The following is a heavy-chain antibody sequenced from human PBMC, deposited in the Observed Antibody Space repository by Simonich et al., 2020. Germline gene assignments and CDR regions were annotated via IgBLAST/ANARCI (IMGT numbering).Heavy chain of an antibody. V-gene: IGHV1-2*02. CDR2: TNPNRGGK. Sequence: QVQLVQSGAEVKKPGASVKVSCKASGYTFTGYYMHWVRQAPGQGLGGSGWTNPNRGGKNYAQKFPGRGTMNRDKSISTAYMELSRLRSDDTAVYYCARDRAARYYYYYYMDVWGKGTTVTVSS. D-gene: IGHD6-6*01. CDR1: GYTFTGYY. CDR3: ARDRAARYYYYYYMDV. J-gene: IGHJ6*03.